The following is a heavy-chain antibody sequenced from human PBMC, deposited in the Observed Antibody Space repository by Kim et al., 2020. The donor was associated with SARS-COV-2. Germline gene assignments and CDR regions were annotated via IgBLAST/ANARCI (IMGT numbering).Heavy chain of an antibody. Sequence: ASVKVSCKASGYTFTSYDINWVRQATGQGLEWMGWMNPNSGNTGYAQKFQGRVTMTRNTSISTAYMELSSLRSEDTAVYYCARGPGVRYFDWLLNPLNYGMDVWGQGTTVTVSS. V-gene: IGHV1-8*01. D-gene: IGHD3-9*01. CDR1: GYTFTSYD. CDR2: MNPNSGNT. J-gene: IGHJ6*02. CDR3: ARGPGVRYFDWLLNPLNYGMDV.